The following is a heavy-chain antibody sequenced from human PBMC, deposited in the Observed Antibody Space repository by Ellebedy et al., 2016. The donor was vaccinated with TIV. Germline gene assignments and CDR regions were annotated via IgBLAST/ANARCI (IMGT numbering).Heavy chain of an antibody. CDR2: ISYDGSNK. Sequence: PGGSLRLSCAASGFTFSSYAMHWVRQAPGKGLEWVAVISYDGSNKYYADSVKGRFTISRDNSKNTLYLQMNSLRAEDTAVYYCARSMRESYYYYYGMDVWGQGTTVIVSS. CDR1: GFTFSSYA. V-gene: IGHV3-30*01. D-gene: IGHD3-10*01. J-gene: IGHJ6*02. CDR3: ARSMRESYYYYYGMDV.